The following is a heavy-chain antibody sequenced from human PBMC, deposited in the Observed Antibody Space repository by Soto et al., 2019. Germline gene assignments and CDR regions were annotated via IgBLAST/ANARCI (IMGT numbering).Heavy chain of an antibody. V-gene: IGHV1-69*13. D-gene: IGHD6-13*01. CDR1: GGTFSSYA. J-gene: IGHJ6*02. CDR2: VIPIFGTA. Sequence: SVKVSCKPSGGTFSSYAISWVRQAPGQGLEWLGGVIPIFGTANYAQKFQGRVTITADESTITAYMELSSLRSEDTAVYYCARERKALIAAAGSWYYYYGMDVWGQGTTVTVSS. CDR3: ARERKALIAAAGSWYYYYGMDV.